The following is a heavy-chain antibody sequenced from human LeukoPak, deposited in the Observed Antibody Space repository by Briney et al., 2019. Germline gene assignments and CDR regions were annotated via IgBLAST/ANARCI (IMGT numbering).Heavy chain of an antibody. Sequence: PGGSLRLSCAASGFTFSSYSMNRVRQAPGKGLEWVSSISSSSSYIYYADSVKGRFTISRDNAKNSLYLQMNSLRAEDTAVYYCARDPRYCGGDCYSDAFDIWGQGTMVTVSS. CDR1: GFTFSSYS. CDR3: ARDPRYCGGDCYSDAFDI. CDR2: ISSSSSYI. D-gene: IGHD2-21*02. V-gene: IGHV3-21*01. J-gene: IGHJ3*02.